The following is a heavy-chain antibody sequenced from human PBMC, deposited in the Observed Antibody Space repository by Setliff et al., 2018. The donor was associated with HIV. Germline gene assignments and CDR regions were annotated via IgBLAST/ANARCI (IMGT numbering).Heavy chain of an antibody. D-gene: IGHD3-10*01. V-gene: IGHV3-48*01. Sequence: GGSLRLSGAASGLTFSNYAVRWVRQAPGKGLEWVSYISGSGSIIYYADSVKGRFTISRDNSKNTLYLQVNSLRAEDTAAYYCARSWGVSYYGSGDVTPAAYWGQGTLVTVSS. CDR3: ARSWGVSYYGSGDVTPAAY. CDR2: ISGSGSII. J-gene: IGHJ4*02. CDR1: GLTFSNYA.